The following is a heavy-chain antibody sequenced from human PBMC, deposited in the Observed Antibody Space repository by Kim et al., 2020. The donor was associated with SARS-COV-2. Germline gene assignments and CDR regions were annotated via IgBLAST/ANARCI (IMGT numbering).Heavy chain of an antibody. D-gene: IGHD6-19*01. V-gene: IGHV3-30*04. CDR1: GFTFSSYA. J-gene: IGHJ4*02. CDR2: ISYDGSNK. CDR3: AREDDSGWGY. Sequence: GGSLRLSCAASGFTFSSYAMHWVRQAPGKGLEWVAVISYDGSNKYYADSVKGRFTISRDNSKNTLYLQMNSLRAEDTAVYYCAREDDSGWGYWGQGTLVT.